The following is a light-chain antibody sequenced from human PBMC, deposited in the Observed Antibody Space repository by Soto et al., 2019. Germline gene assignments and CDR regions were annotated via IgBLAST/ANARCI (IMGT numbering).Light chain of an antibody. CDR3: QQYSAYPYT. J-gene: IGKJ2*01. Sequence: DIQMTQSPSTLSASVGDRVTITCRASQTISSWLAWHQQKSGRAPKLLIYDASSLEGGVPSRFSGSGSGTEFTLTISSLQADVFATYCCQQYSAYPYTFGQGTKVEI. CDR2: DAS. V-gene: IGKV1-5*01. CDR1: QTISSW.